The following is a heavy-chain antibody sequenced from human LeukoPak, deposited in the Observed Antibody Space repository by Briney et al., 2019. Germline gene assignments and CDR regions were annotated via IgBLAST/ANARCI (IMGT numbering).Heavy chain of an antibody. Sequence: GGSLRLSCAASGFTFSSYSMNWVRQAPGKGLEWVSSISSSSSYIYYADSVEGRFTISRDNAKNSLYLQMNSLRAEDTAVYYCARDKGPAYFDYWGQGTLVTVSS. CDR2: ISSSSSYI. V-gene: IGHV3-21*01. CDR1: GFTFSSYS. J-gene: IGHJ4*02. CDR3: ARDKGPAYFDY.